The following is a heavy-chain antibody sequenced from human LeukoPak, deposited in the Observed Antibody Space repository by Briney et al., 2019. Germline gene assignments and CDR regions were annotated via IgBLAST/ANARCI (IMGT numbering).Heavy chain of an antibody. J-gene: IGHJ6*02. CDR2: IYSGGST. CDR3: ARANPYYGMDV. CDR1: GFTVSSNH. V-gene: IGHV3-53*01. Sequence: SGGSLRLSCAASGFTVSSNHMSWVRQAPGKGLEWVSVIYSGGSTYYADSVKGRFTISRDNSKNTLYLQMNSLRAEDTAVYYCARANPYYGMDVWGQGTTATVSS.